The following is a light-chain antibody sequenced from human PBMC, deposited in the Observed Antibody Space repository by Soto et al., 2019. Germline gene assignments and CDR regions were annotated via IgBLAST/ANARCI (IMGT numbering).Light chain of an antibody. Sequence: QSVLTQPPSVSGAPGQRVTISCTGSSSNIGSNYDVHWYQQVPGTAPRVLIYYDKNRPSGVPDRFSASRSGSSASLTNTGLQAEDEADYYCQSYDSTLSAYVFGDGTKVTVL. J-gene: IGLJ1*01. CDR3: QSYDSTLSAYV. CDR1: SSNIGSNYD. CDR2: YDK. V-gene: IGLV1-40*01.